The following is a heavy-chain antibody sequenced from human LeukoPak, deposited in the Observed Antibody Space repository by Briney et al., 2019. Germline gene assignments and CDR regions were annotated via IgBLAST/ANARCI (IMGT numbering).Heavy chain of an antibody. CDR1: GFTFRSYG. V-gene: IGHV3-33*01. J-gene: IGHJ4*02. CDR2: IYFDGSNQ. Sequence: GGSLRLSCVAFGFTFRSYGMHWVRQAPGKGLEWLAIIYFDGSNQYYADSVKGRFTISRDNSKNTLYLQMNSLRAEDTAVYYCATPIVATTLDYWGQGTLVTVSS. D-gene: IGHD5-12*01. CDR3: ATPIVATTLDY.